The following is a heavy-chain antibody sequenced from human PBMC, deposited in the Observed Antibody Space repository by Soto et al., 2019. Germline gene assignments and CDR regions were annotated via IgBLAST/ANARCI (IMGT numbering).Heavy chain of an antibody. CDR2: ILPIFGTT. CDR1: GGTFNTYN. J-gene: IGHJ6*02. CDR3: ARDETGDSYYYYYGMDV. D-gene: IGHD7-27*01. V-gene: IGHV1-69*01. Sequence: QVQRVQSGAEVKKPGSSVKVSCKASGGTFNTYNINWVRQAPGQGLEWMGGILPIFGTTNYAQRFQGRVTITADDSTSTAYMELSSLRSEDTAVYYCARDETGDSYYYYYGMDVWGQGPTVTVTS.